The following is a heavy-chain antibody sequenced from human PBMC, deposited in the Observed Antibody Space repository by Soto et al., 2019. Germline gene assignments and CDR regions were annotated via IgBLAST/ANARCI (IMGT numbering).Heavy chain of an antibody. Sequence: QITLKESGPTLVKPTQTLTLTCIFSGFSFTADGVGVGWIRQPPGKALEWLALIYWDDDTRYRASLKSRPTITKDSSKNQVVLTMTNMDPVDTATYYCAHAFGGTSWPNDAFDVWGQGTVVTVSS. J-gene: IGHJ3*01. D-gene: IGHD3-16*01. V-gene: IGHV2-5*02. CDR3: AHAFGGTSWPNDAFDV. CDR1: GFSFTADGVG. CDR2: IYWDDDT.